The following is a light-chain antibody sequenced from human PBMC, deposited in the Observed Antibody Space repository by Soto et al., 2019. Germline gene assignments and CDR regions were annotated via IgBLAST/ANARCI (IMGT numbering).Light chain of an antibody. CDR2: LGS. J-gene: IGKJ2*01. Sequence: DTVVSQSPLSLPVSPGEPASISCRSSQSLLHSNGYNYLEWYVQKPGQSPQLLVYLGSTRASGVPDRFSGSGSGTDFTLKISRVEAEDVGVYYCMQSLQAPPFTFGQGPKLEI. V-gene: IGKV2-28*01. CDR3: MQSLQAPPFT. CDR1: QSLLHSNGYNY.